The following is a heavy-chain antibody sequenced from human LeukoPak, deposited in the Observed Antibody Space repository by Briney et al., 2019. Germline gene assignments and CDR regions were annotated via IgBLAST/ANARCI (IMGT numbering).Heavy chain of an antibody. CDR1: GFTFSSYA. Sequence: GGSLRLSCAASGFTFSSYAMHWVRQAPGKGLEYVSAISSNGGSTYYADSVKGRFTISRDNSKNTLYLQMSSLRAEDTAVYYCVKGGTYYYDSSGPPGDWGQGTLVTVSS. CDR2: ISSNGGST. V-gene: IGHV3-64D*06. D-gene: IGHD3-22*01. J-gene: IGHJ4*02. CDR3: VKGGTYYYDSSGPPGD.